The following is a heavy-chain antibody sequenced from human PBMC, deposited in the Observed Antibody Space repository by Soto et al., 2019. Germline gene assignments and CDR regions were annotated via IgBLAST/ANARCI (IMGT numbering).Heavy chain of an antibody. CDR1: GYTFTNYG. CDR3: AADASLNNWNYGEYGMDV. CDR2: IVVGSGNT. J-gene: IGHJ6*02. D-gene: IGHD1-7*01. Sequence: GASVKVSCKASGYTFTNYGITWVRQARGQRLEWIGWIVVGSGNTNYAQKFQERVTITRDMSTSTAYMELSSLRSEDTAVYYCAADASLNNWNYGEYGMDVWGQGTTVTVSS. V-gene: IGHV1-58*02.